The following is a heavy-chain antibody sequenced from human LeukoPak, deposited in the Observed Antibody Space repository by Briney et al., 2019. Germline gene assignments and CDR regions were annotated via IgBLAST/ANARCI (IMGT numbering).Heavy chain of an antibody. CDR1: GFTASSKY. CDR3: ARRRGGYGEGEFDY. CDR2: IRGDAAT. J-gene: IGHJ4*02. Sequence: GGSLRLSCPASGFTASSKYMSWVRQAPGKGLEWVSFIRGDAATAYADSVQGRFTISRDDSKNTLYLQMDSLRVEDTAVYYCARRRGGYGEGEFDYWGQGTLVTVSS. V-gene: IGHV3-66*04. D-gene: IGHD4-17*01.